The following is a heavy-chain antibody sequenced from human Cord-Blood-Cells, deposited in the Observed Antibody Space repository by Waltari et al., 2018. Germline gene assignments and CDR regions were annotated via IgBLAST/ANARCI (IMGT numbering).Heavy chain of an antibody. CDR1: GSASRCTC. V-gene: IGHV3-74*01. D-gene: IGHD2-2*01. J-gene: IGHJ3*02. CDR3: AMCTSCYDAFDI. CDR2: INGVGSST. Sequence: VQLVEYGGGLVQTGGHLRRSRSASGSASRCTCMHRVLQSPGKGLVCVSRINGVGSSTSYADSVKGRYTISRDNGKNTLYLQINSLRAQDTAVYYCAMCTSCYDAFDIWGQGTMVTVSS.